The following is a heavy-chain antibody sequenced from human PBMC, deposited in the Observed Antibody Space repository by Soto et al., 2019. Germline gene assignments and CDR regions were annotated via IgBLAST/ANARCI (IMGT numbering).Heavy chain of an antibody. J-gene: IGHJ4*02. D-gene: IGHD3-22*01. CDR3: ARDTFYDSSGISY. V-gene: IGHV4-34*09. CDR1: GGSFSGYY. Sequence: SETLSLTCAVYGGSFSGYYWSWIRQPPGKGLEWIGEINHSGSTNYNPSLKSRVTISVDTSKNQFSLKLSSVTAADTAVYYCARDTFYDSSGISYWGQGTLVTVSS. CDR2: INHSGST.